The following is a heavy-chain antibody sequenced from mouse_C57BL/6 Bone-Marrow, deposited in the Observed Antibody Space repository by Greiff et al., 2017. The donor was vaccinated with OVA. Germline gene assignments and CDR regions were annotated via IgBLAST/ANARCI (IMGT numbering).Heavy chain of an antibody. J-gene: IGHJ1*03. Sequence: QVQLQQSGAELVKPGASVKLSCKASGYTFTSYWMQWVKQRPGQGLEWIGEIDPSDSYTNYNQKFKGKATLTVDPSSSTAYMQLSSLPSEDSAVYYCARGYYGSRGYWYFDVWGTGTTVTVSS. V-gene: IGHV1-50*01. D-gene: IGHD1-1*01. CDR3: ARGYYGSRGYWYFDV. CDR1: GYTFTSYW. CDR2: IDPSDSYT.